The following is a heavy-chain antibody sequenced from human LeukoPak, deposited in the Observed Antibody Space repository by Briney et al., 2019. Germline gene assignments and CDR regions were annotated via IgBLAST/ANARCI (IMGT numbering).Heavy chain of an antibody. CDR1: GGTFSSYA. V-gene: IGHV1-69*05. CDR3: ARVLLDTATENNWFDP. D-gene: IGHD5-24*01. Sequence: GSSVKVSCKASGGTFSSYAISWVRQAPGQGLEWMGWIIPIFGTANYAQKFQGRVTITTDESTSTAYMELSSLRSEDTAVYYCARVLLDTATENNWFDPWGQGTLVTVSS. CDR2: IIPIFGTA. J-gene: IGHJ5*02.